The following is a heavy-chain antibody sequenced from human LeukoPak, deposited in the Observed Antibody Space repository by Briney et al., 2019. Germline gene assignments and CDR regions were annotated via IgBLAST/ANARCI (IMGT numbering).Heavy chain of an antibody. Sequence: GGSLRLSCAASGFTFSSYGMHWVRQAPGKGLEWVAVIWYDGSNKYYADSVKGRFTISRDNSENTLYMQMNSLRAEDTAVYYCAKDLSPAAAWGQGTLVTVSS. V-gene: IGHV3-33*06. J-gene: IGHJ5*02. CDR2: IWYDGSNK. CDR3: AKDLSPAAA. CDR1: GFTFSSYG. D-gene: IGHD6-25*01.